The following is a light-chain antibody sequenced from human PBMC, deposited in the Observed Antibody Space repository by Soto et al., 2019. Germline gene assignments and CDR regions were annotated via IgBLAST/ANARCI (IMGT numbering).Light chain of an antibody. J-gene: IGLJ1*01. Sequence: QSVLTQPASVSGSPGQSITISCTGTSSDVGNYKYVSWYQQHPGKAPKLMIYEVSNRPSGVSNRFSGSKSGNTASLTISGLHPEDETDYYCFSYTSSGTYVFGTGTKVTVL. CDR2: EVS. CDR1: SSDVGNYKY. V-gene: IGLV2-14*01. CDR3: FSYTSSGTYV.